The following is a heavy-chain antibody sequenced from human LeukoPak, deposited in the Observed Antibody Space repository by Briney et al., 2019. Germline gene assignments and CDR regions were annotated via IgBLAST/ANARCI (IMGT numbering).Heavy chain of an antibody. CDR3: ARGTGYSSPVGYMDV. V-gene: IGHV4-4*07. J-gene: IGHJ6*03. CDR1: GGSISSSY. CDR2: IYTSGSN. D-gene: IGHD6-13*01. Sequence: SETLSLTCTVSGGSISSSYWSWIRQPPGKGLEWLGLIYTSGSNNYNPTLKSRVTMSVDTSKHQFSPKLSSVTAADTAVYYCARGTGYSSPVGYMDVWGKGTTVTVSS.